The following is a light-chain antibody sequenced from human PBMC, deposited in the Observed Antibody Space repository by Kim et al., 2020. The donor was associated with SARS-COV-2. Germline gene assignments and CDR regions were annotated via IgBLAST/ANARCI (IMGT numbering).Light chain of an antibody. V-gene: IGKV3-20*01. Sequence: SPGESAALSCRASQSLSSNYLAWYQQKPGQAPRLLIHGASSRATGIPDRFSGSGSGTDFTLTISRLEPEDFAVYYCQQYGSSPPYSFGQGTKLEIK. CDR2: GAS. CDR1: QSLSSNY. J-gene: IGKJ2*03. CDR3: QQYGSSPPYS.